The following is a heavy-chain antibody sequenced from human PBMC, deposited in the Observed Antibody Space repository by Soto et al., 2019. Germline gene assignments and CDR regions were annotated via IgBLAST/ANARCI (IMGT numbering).Heavy chain of an antibody. CDR2: IRGSGDST. D-gene: IGHD6-19*01. V-gene: IGHV3-23*01. CDR1: GITFSSDA. Sequence: GGSLRLSCASSGITFSSDAMNWVRQAPGKGLEWVSVIRGSGDSTYYADSVRGRFTMSRDNSKNTMYLQMNSLRAGDTAVYYCERDPYTSDWAPNLEYWGQGALVTVSS. CDR3: ERDPYTSDWAPNLEY. J-gene: IGHJ4*02.